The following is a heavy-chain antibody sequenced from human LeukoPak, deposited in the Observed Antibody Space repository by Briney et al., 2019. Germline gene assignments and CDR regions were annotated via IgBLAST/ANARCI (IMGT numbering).Heavy chain of an antibody. CDR1: GDSITGSTYY. V-gene: IGHV4-39*01. CDR2: MYYSGST. CDR3: ARQYYDSTGYYYFDY. D-gene: IGHD3-22*01. J-gene: IGHJ4*02. Sequence: SETLSLTCTVSGDSITGSTYYWGWIRQPPGKGLEWIGSMYYSGSTYYNPSLKSRVTMSADTSKHQVSLHLRPVTAADTAVYYCARQYYDSTGYYYFDYWGQGTLVTVSS.